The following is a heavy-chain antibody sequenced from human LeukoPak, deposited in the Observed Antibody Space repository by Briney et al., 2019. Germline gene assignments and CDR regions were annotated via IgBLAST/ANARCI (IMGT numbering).Heavy chain of an antibody. CDR1: GCTFTSYY. CDR3: ARWGYGGTPLDY. CDR2: INPSGGST. Sequence: GASVKVSCKASGCTFTSYYMHWVRQAPGQGLEWMGIINPSGGSTSYAQKFQGRVTMTRDTSTSTVYMELSSLRSEDTAVYYCARWGYGGTPLDYWGQGTLVTVSS. V-gene: IGHV1-46*01. J-gene: IGHJ4*02. D-gene: IGHD3-16*01.